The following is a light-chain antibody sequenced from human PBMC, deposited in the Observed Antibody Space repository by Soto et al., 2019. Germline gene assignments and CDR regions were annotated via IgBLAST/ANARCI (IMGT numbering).Light chain of an antibody. CDR2: GAF. V-gene: IGKV3-20*01. CDR3: QQYGVSPLT. J-gene: IGKJ3*01. Sequence: EIVLTQSPGTLSLSPGETATVSCRATESPITKALAWYQQKPGQAPRLLIYGAFTRDAAIPDRFNGSGSGTDFALTISRLELEDSAVYYCQQYGVSPLTFGPGTKVEIK. CDR1: ESPITKA.